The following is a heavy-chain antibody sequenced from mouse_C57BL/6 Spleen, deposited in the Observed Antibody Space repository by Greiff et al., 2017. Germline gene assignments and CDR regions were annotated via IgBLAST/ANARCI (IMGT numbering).Heavy chain of an antibody. V-gene: IGHV1-69*01. J-gene: IGHJ4*01. D-gene: IGHD1-1*01. CDR3: ARQGYGSAMDY. CDR2: IDPSDSYT. Sequence: QVQLQQPGAELVKPGASVKLSCKASGYTFTSYWMHWVKQRPGQGLEWIGEIDPSDSYTNYNQKFKGKSTLTVDKSSSTAYMQLSSLTSEDSAVYYCARQGYGSAMDYWGQGTSVTVSS. CDR1: GYTFTSYW.